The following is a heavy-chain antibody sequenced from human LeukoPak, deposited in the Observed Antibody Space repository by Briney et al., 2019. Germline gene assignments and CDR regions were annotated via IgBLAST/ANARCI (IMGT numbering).Heavy chain of an antibody. CDR2: INPNSGGS. V-gene: IGHV1-2*02. D-gene: IGHD2-2*01. Sequence: GASVTVTCKASGYTFTDYYIHWMRQAHGQGLEWMAWINPNSGGSYYAQNFHDTITLTRATSISTAYIELSRLGSDETAIYCCARVNALYCSSTGGRFDYWGQGTLVTGSS. J-gene: IGHJ4*02. CDR3: ARVNALYCSSTGGRFDY. CDR1: GYTFTDYY.